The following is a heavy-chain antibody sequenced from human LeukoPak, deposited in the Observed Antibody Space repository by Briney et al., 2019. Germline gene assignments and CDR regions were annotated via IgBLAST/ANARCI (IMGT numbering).Heavy chain of an antibody. Sequence: ASVKVSCKASGYTFSTYGISWVRQVPGQGLEWMGWISGNNGHTNYAQKLQGRVTMTTDTSTSTAYMELRSLRSDDTAVYYCARVGVTIFKNYYMDVWGKGTTVTVSS. CDR3: ARVGVTIFKNYYMDV. CDR1: GYTFSTYG. V-gene: IGHV1-18*01. CDR2: ISGNNGHT. D-gene: IGHD3-3*01. J-gene: IGHJ6*03.